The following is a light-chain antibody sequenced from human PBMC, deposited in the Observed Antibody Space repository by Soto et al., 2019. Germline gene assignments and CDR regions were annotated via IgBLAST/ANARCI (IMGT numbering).Light chain of an antibody. J-gene: IGKJ3*01. CDR2: AAS. CDR1: QGISSY. Sequence: AIRMTQSPSSFSASTGDRVTITCRASQGISSYLAWYQQKPGKAPKLLIYAASTLQCGVPSRFSGSGSGTDFTLNISCLQYEDFATYSCQQYYSYQFTFGPGTKVDIK. V-gene: IGKV1-8*01. CDR3: QQYYSYQFT.